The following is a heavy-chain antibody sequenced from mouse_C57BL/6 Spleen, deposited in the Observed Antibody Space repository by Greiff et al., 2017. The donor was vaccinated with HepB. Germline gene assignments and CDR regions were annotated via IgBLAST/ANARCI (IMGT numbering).Heavy chain of an antibody. CDR2: IRSKSNNYAT. CDR1: GFSFNTYA. CDR3: VRHGMVTGAMDY. J-gene: IGHJ4*01. Sequence: EVQLQESGGGLVQPKGSLKLSCAASGFSFNTYAMNWVRQAPGKGLEWVARIRSKSNNYATYYADSVKDRFTISRDDSESMLYLQMNNLKTEDTAMYYCVRHGMVTGAMDYWGQGTSVTVSS. D-gene: IGHD2-2*01. V-gene: IGHV10-1*01.